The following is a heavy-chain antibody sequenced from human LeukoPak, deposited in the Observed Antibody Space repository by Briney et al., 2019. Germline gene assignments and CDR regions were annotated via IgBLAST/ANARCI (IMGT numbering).Heavy chain of an antibody. CDR2: IYYSGST. D-gene: IGHD6-19*01. Sequence: SETLSLTCTVSGGSISSGGYYWGWIRQHPGMGLEWIGYIYYSGSTYYNPSLKSRVTISVDTSKNQFSLKLSSVTAADTAVYYCARVHSSGQRMDVWGQGTTVTVSS. CDR1: GGSISSGGYY. CDR3: ARVHSSGQRMDV. J-gene: IGHJ6*02. V-gene: IGHV4-31*03.